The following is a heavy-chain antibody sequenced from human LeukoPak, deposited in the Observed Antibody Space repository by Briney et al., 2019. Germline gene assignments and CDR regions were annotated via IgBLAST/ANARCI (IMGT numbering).Heavy chain of an antibody. CDR2: IYGGANT. CDR1: GFTVSSNY. CDR3: ARDLRKGSYFDY. D-gene: IGHD2-15*01. V-gene: IGHV3-66*01. Sequence: GGSLRLSCAASGFTVSSNYMSWVRQAPGKGLEWVSLIYGGANTYYTDSVKGRFTISRDNSKNTLYLQMNSLRAEDTAVYYCARDLRKGSYFDYWGQGTLVTVSS. J-gene: IGHJ4*02.